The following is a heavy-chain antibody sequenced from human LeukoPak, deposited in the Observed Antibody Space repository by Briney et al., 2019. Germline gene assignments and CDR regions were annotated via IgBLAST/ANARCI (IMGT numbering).Heavy chain of an antibody. Sequence: QPGGSLRLSCAASGFTFSDYAMHWVRQAPGKGLEWVAVISYDGNNKEYADSVKGRFTISRDNAKNSLYLQMNSLRAEDTAMYYCARDTRGESDYWGHGTLVTVSS. D-gene: IGHD2-2*01. J-gene: IGHJ4*01. V-gene: IGHV3-30-3*01. CDR2: ISYDGNNK. CDR1: GFTFSDYA. CDR3: ARDTRGESDY.